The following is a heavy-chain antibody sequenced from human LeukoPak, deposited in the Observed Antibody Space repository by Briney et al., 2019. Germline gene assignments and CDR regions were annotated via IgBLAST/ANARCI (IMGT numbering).Heavy chain of an antibody. J-gene: IGHJ4*02. CDR2: INSDGSSI. Sequence: GGSLRLSCAASGFTFSSYWMHWVRQAPGKGLVWVSRINSDGSSISYADPVKGRFTISRDNAKNTLYLQMNSLRPEDTAVYYCASWYQLLSYWGQGTLVTVSS. CDR3: ASWYQLLSY. CDR1: GFTFSSYW. V-gene: IGHV3-74*01. D-gene: IGHD2-2*01.